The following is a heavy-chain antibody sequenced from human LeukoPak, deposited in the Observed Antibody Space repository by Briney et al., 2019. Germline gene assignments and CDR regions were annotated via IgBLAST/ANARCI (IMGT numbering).Heavy chain of an antibody. D-gene: IGHD3-10*01. Sequence: GGSLRLSCAASGFTFSSYAMSWVRQAPGKGLEWVSAISGSGGSTYYADSVKGRFTISRDNSKNTLYLQMNSLRAEDTAVYYCAKDRGYYGSGSYYYFDYWGQGTLVTVSS. CDR2: ISGSGGST. V-gene: IGHV3-23*01. CDR1: GFTFSSYA. J-gene: IGHJ4*02. CDR3: AKDRGYYGSGSYYYFDY.